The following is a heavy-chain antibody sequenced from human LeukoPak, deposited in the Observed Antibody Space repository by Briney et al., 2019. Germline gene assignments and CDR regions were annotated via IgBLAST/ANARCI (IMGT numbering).Heavy chain of an antibody. Sequence: GGSLRLSCAASGFTFSSYAMSWVRQAPGKGLEWVSAISGSGGSTYYADSVKGRFTISRDNSKNTLCLQMNSLRAEDTAVYFCARLGPVNKDHYIDVGGKGTTVTISS. CDR3: ARLGPVNKDHYIDV. CDR1: GFTFSSYA. CDR2: ISGSGGST. J-gene: IGHJ6*03. D-gene: IGHD7-27*01. V-gene: IGHV3-23*01.